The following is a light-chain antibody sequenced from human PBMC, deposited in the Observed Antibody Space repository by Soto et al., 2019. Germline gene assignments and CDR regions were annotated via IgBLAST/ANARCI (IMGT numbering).Light chain of an antibody. CDR1: QSVSSTY. CDR3: QQYGSSPRS. J-gene: IGKJ1*01. V-gene: IGKV3-20*01. Sequence: EIVLTQSPGTLSLSPGERATLSCRTSQSVSSTYLAWYQHKLGQAPRLVIYGASSKASGIPDRFSGSGSGTDFTLTICSLEPEDFAVYYGQQYGSSPRSFGQGTKVDIK. CDR2: GAS.